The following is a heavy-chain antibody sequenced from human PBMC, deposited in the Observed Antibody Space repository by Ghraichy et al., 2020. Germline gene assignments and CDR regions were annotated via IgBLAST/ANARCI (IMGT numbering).Heavy chain of an antibody. Sequence: GGSLRLSCAASGFTFSGYAMHWVRQAPGKGLEYVSAISSYGGSTYYADSVKGRFTISRDNSKNTLYLQMGSLRADDMALYYCARGRYGGDYWGEGTLVSVSS. CDR3: ARGRYGGDY. CDR2: ISSYGGST. V-gene: IGHV3-64*02. CDR1: GFTFSGYA. D-gene: IGHD4-17*01. J-gene: IGHJ4*02.